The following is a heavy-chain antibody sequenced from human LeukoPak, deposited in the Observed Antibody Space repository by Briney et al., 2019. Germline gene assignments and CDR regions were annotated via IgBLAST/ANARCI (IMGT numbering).Heavy chain of an antibody. CDR1: GFTVSSNY. V-gene: IGHV3-66*01. D-gene: IGHD3-22*01. CDR2: IYSGGST. CDR3: ARDTYYYDSSGPYFDY. J-gene: IGHJ4*02. Sequence: GGSLRLSCAASGFTVSSNYMSWVRQAPGKGLEWVSVIYSGGSTYYADSVKGRFPTSRDNSKNTLYLQMNSLRAEDTAVYYCARDTYYYDSSGPYFDYWGQGTLVTVSS.